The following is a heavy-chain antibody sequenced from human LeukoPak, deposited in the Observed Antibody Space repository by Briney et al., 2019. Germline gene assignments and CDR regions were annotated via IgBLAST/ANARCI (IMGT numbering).Heavy chain of an antibody. V-gene: IGHV4-59*12. CDR3: ARVWIVVANTGALDI. CDR1: GGSISSYY. D-gene: IGHD3-22*01. J-gene: IGHJ3*02. CDR2: IYYTGGT. Sequence: SETLSLTCTVSGGSISSYYWRWIRQPTEKGLEWIGYIYYTGGTSYSPSLNSRATISVDTSKNQISLKLNSVTAADTAVYYCARVWIVVANTGALDIWGQGTMVPVSS.